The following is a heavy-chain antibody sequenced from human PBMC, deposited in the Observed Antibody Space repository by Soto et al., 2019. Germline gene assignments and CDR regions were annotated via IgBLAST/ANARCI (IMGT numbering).Heavy chain of an antibody. J-gene: IGHJ4*02. V-gene: IGHV6-1*01. Sequence: SQTLSLTFAISGDSGSSNSAAWNWIRQSPSRGLEWLGRTYYRSKGFNNYALSVKSRITINPVTSKNQFSLQLNSVTSEDKDVYYCARGNQGSDYWGQGTLVTAS. CDR2: TYYRSKGFN. CDR3: ARGNQGSDY. CDR1: GDSGSSNSAA. D-gene: IGHD3-10*01.